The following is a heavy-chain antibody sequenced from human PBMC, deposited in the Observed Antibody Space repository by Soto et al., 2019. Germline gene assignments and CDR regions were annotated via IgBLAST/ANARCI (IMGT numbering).Heavy chain of an antibody. J-gene: IGHJ4*02. CDR2: IKQDGSEK. V-gene: IGHV3-7*05. Sequence: GGSLRLSCAASGFTFSSYWMSWVRQAPGKGLEWVANIKQDGSEKYYVDSVKGRFTISRDSAKNSLYLQMNSLRTEDTAVYYCATTEREYSISWYEGLGAHNSYYFDYWGQGTLVTVSS. CDR1: GFTFSSYW. D-gene: IGHD6-13*01. CDR3: ATTEREYSISWYEGLGAHNSYYFDY.